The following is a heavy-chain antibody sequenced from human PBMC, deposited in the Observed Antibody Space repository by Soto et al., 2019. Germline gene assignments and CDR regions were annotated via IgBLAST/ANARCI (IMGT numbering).Heavy chain of an antibody. V-gene: IGHV3-64D*06. J-gene: IGHJ4*02. CDR1: GFTFSSYA. CDR3: VKDQVGSSSWYGY. D-gene: IGHD6-13*01. CDR2: ISSNGGST. Sequence: HPVGSLRLSGSASGFTFSSYAMHWVRQAPGKGLEYVSAISSNGGSTYYADSVKGRFTISRDNSKNTLYLQMSSLRAEDTAVYYCVKDQVGSSSWYGYWGQGTLVTVSS.